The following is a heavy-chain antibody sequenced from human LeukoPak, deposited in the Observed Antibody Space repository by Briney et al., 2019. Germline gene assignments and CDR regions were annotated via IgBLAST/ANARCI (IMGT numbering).Heavy chain of an antibody. CDR3: ARLIYTNDAFDI. J-gene: IGHJ3*02. CDR2: IYYSGST. D-gene: IGHD3-16*01. CDR1: GGSITSGGYY. Sequence: PSETLSLTCTVSGGSITSGGYYWSWIRQPPGKGLEWIGYIYYSGSTNYNPSLKSRVTISVDTSKNQFSLKLSSVTAADTAVYYCARLIYTNDAFDIWGQGTMVTVSS. V-gene: IGHV4-61*08.